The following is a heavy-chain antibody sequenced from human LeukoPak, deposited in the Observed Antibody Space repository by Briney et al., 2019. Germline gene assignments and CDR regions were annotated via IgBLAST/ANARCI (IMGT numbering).Heavy chain of an antibody. V-gene: IGHV3-53*01. CDR3: ARHVDIVATTGIGFDY. CDR2: IYSGGST. CDR1: GVTVSSNY. D-gene: IGHD5-12*01. J-gene: IGHJ4*02. Sequence: GGSLRLSCAASGVTVSSNYMSWVRQAPGKGLEWVSVIYSGGSTYYVDSVKGRFTISRDNSKNTLYLQMNSLRAEDTAVYYCARHVDIVATTGIGFDYWGQGTLVTVSS.